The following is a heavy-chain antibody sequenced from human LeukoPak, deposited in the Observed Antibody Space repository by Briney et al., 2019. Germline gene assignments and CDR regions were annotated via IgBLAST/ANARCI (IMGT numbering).Heavy chain of an antibody. V-gene: IGHV4-39*01. CDR3: ASPYDSGFDP. Sequence: SETLSLTCTVSGGSISSSSYYWGWIRQPPGKGLEWIGSIYYSGSTYYNPSLKSRVTISVDTSKNQFSLKLSSVTAADTAVYYCASPYDSGFDPWGQGTLVTVSS. CDR2: IYYSGST. J-gene: IGHJ5*02. CDR1: GGSISSSSYY. D-gene: IGHD2-15*01.